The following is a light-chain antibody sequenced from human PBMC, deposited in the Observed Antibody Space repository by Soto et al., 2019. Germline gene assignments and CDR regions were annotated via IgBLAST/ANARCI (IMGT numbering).Light chain of an antibody. V-gene: IGKV2-28*01. CDR3: MQALHTPLT. CDR2: LGF. CDR1: QSLLHRNGFNY. J-gene: IGKJ4*01. Sequence: DIVMTQSPLSLPVTPGEPASISCRSSQSLLHRNGFNYLDWYLQKPGQSPQLLIYLGFYRASGVPDRFRCSGSGTDFTLKITRVEAEDVGVYYCMQALHTPLTFGGGTKVDIK.